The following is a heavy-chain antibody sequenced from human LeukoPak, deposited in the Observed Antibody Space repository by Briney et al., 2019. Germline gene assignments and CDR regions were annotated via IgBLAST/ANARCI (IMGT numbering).Heavy chain of an antibody. CDR3: ARDKRRDYFDY. J-gene: IGHJ4*02. CDR1: GFTFSSYW. Sequence: GGSLRLSCAASGFTFSSYWMSWVRQAPGKGLEWVANIKQDGSVKYYVDSVKGRFTISRDNAKNSLYLQMNSLRAEDTAVYYCARDKRRDYFDYWGQGTLVTVSS. CDR2: IKQDGSVK. D-gene: IGHD5-24*01. V-gene: IGHV3-7*01.